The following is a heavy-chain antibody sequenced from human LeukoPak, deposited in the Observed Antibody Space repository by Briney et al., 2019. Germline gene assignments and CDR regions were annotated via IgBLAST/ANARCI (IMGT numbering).Heavy chain of an antibody. CDR1: GYTFTSYG. CDR3: ARVGLGMYGDYVDV. D-gene: IGHD4-17*01. CDR2: ISVYNGNI. V-gene: IGHV1-18*01. Sequence: GASVKVSCKASGYTFTSYGISWVRQAPGQGLEWMGWISVYNGNINYAQKLQGRVTMTTDTSTSTAYMELRSLRSDDTAVYYCARVGLGMYGDYVDVWGQGTTVTVSS. J-gene: IGHJ6*02.